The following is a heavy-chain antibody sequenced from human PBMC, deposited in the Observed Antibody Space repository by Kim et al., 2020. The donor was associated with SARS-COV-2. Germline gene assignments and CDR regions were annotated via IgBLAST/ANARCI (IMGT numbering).Heavy chain of an antibody. CDR1: GFTFSDYY. D-gene: IGHD3-9*01. Sequence: GGSLRLSCAASGFTFSDYYMSWIRQAPGKGLEWVSYISSSGSTIYYADSVKGRFTISRDNAKNSLYLQMNSLRAEDTAVYYCARTPQYGYDILISDAFDIWGQGTMVTVSS. CDR2: ISSSGSTI. V-gene: IGHV3-11*04. J-gene: IGHJ3*02. CDR3: ARTPQYGYDILISDAFDI.